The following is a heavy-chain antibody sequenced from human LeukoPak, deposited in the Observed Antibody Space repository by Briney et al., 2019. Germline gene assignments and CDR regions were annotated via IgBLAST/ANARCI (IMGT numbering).Heavy chain of an antibody. CDR1: GGSISPYY. D-gene: IGHD6-6*01. CDR2: IYYSGST. J-gene: IGHJ4*02. Sequence: SETLSLTCTVSGGSISPYYWSWIRQPPGKGLEWIGYIYYSGSTKYNPSLKSRVTISVDTSKNQFSLKLSSVTAADTAVYYCARERDNSSSGYYFDYWGQGTLVTVSS. CDR3: ARERDNSSSGYYFDY. V-gene: IGHV4-59*01.